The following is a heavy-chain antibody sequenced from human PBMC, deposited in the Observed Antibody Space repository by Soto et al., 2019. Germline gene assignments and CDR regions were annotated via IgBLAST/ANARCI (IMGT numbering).Heavy chain of an antibody. CDR3: TVWGSGSDFWAA. V-gene: IGHV3-72*01. D-gene: IGHD3-10*01. CDR1: GFTFSDSY. Sequence: EVQLVESGGGLIQPGESLRLSCSTSGFTFSDSYMDWVRQAPGKGLEWVGRTKNKAASYATEYAASVKGRFSISRDHSQTSLYLQMNSLKIEATAVYYCTVWGSGSDFWAAWGQGTQVIVSS. CDR2: TKNKAASYAT. J-gene: IGHJ4*02.